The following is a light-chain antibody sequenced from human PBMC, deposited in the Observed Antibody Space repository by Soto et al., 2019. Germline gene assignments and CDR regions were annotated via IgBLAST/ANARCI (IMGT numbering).Light chain of an antibody. Sequence: EIVLTQSPATRYIYPGLRATLSCWASQSVTSTLAWYQQKTGQDPRLLIYDESTRATGTTARFSGSGSGTKFTLSISSMQSEEFAVYYCKQYNNWRITFGQGTQLDIK. J-gene: IGKJ5*01. V-gene: IGKV3D-15*01. CDR3: KQYNNWRIT. CDR1: QSVTST. CDR2: DES.